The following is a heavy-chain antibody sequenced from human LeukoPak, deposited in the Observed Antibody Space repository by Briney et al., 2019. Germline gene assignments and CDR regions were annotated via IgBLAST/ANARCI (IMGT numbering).Heavy chain of an antibody. V-gene: IGHV3-33*01. CDR3: ARDHQLWYYYYCGMDV. J-gene: IGHJ6*02. D-gene: IGHD5-18*01. CDR2: IWYDGSNK. CDR1: GFTFSSYG. Sequence: GGSLRLSCAASGFTFSSYGMHWVRQAPGKGLEWVAVIWYDGSNKYYADSVKGRFTTSRDNSKNTLYLQMNSLRAEDTAVYYCARDHQLWYYYYCGMDVWGQGTTVTVSS.